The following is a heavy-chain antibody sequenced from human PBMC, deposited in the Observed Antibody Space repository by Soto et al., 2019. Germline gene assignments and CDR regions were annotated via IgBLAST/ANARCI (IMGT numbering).Heavy chain of an antibody. CDR3: ARARTGEFDY. J-gene: IGHJ4*02. CDR1: GYTFTSYY. Sequence: ASVKVSCKASGYTFTSYYMHWVRQAPGQGLEWMGIINPSAGSTNYAQKFQGRVTMTRDTSTSTVYMELSSLRSEDTALYYCARARTGEFDYWGQGTLVTVSS. CDR2: INPSAGST. V-gene: IGHV1-46*01. D-gene: IGHD7-27*01.